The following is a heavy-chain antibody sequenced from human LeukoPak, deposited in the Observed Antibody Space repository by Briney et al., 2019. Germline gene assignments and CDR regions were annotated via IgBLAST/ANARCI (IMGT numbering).Heavy chain of an antibody. CDR3: ARILDSAWGELGY. CDR2: IRSDGSNK. D-gene: IGHD6-19*01. CDR1: GFSFSSYG. V-gene: IGHV3-30*02. J-gene: IGHJ4*02. Sequence: GGTLRLSCAGSGFSFSSYGMHWVRQAPGKGLEWMAFIRSDGSNKYYADFVKGRFTISRDNSKNTLYLQMNSLRAEDTAVYYCARILDSAWGELGYWGQGTLVTVSS.